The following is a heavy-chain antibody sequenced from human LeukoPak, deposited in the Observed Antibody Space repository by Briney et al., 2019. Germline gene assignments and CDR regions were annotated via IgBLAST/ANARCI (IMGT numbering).Heavy chain of an antibody. V-gene: IGHV1-18*04. CDR1: GYTFTSYG. D-gene: IGHD6-13*01. CDR2: ISAYNGNT. CDR3: ARLIAAAGTGWFDP. Sequence: ASVKVSCKASGYTFTSYGISWVRQGPGQGLEWMGWISAYNGNTNYAQKLQGRVTMTTDTSTSTAYMELRSLRSDDTAVYYCARLIAAAGTGWFDPWGQGTLVTVSS. J-gene: IGHJ5*02.